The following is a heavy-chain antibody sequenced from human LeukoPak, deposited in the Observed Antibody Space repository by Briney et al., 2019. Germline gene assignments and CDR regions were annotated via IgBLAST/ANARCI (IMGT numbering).Heavy chain of an antibody. V-gene: IGHV3-74*01. CDR3: ARAGASGWYAAGWFDP. CDR2: INTDGRTT. D-gene: IGHD6-19*01. Sequence: GGSLKLSCAASGFPFNNYWMHWVRQAPGKGLVWVSIINTDGRTTRYAASVQGRFTISRDNAKNTLYLQMNSLRDDDTAVYYCARAGASGWYAAGWFDPWGQGTLVTVCS. J-gene: IGHJ5*02. CDR1: GFPFNNYW.